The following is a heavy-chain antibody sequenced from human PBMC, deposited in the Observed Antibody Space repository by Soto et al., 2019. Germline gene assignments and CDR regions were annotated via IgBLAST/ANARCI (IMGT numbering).Heavy chain of an antibody. V-gene: IGHV4-34*01. J-gene: IGHJ6*02. CDR3: ARDTHYYGSATYYYGMDV. CDR2: INHSGST. D-gene: IGHD3-10*01. Sequence: QVQLQQWGAGLLKPSETLSLTCAVYGGSFSGYYWSWIRQPPGKGLEWIGEINHSGSTNYNPSLKSRVTISVDTSKNQFSLKLSSVTAADPAVYYCARDTHYYGSATYYYGMDVWGQGTTVTVSS. CDR1: GGSFSGYY.